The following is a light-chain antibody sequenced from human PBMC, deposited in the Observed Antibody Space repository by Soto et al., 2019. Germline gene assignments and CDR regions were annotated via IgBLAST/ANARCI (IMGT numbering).Light chain of an antibody. J-gene: IGLJ1*01. CDR3: SSYTSSSTPQFV. CDR2: DVS. V-gene: IGLV2-14*01. Sequence: QPALTQPASVSGSTGQSITISCTGTSSDVGGYNYVSWYQQHPGKAPKLMIYDVSNRPSGVSNRSSGSKSGNTASLTISGLQAEDEADYYCSSYTSSSTPQFVFGTGPKVPVL. CDR1: SSDVGGYNY.